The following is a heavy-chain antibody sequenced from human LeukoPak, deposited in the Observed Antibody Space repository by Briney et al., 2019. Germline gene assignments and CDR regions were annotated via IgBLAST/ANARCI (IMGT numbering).Heavy chain of an antibody. V-gene: IGHV1-2*02. CDR2: INPNSGGI. CDR1: GYTFTGYY. D-gene: IGHD4-17*01. Sequence: ASVKVSCKASGYTFTGYYMHWVRQAPGQGLEWMGWINPNSGGINYAQKFQGRVTMTRDTSISTAYMELSRLRSDDTAVYYCARDPTVTTWAIDGGKEYYFDYWGQGTLVTVSS. CDR3: ARDPTVTTWAIDGGKEYYFDY. J-gene: IGHJ4*02.